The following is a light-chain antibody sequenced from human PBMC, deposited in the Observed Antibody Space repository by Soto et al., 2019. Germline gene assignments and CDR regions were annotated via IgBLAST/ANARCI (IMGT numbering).Light chain of an antibody. Sequence: DIQMTQSPSSLSASVGDRVTISCRASQTIITYLNWYQQRPGQAPKLLIYAASNLQSGVPSRFSGSGSGTDFPLTISSLQPEAFTTYYCQQSYSAPLTFVGGKEVEIK. J-gene: IGKJ4*01. CDR2: AAS. V-gene: IGKV1-39*01. CDR1: QTIITY. CDR3: QQSYSAPLT.